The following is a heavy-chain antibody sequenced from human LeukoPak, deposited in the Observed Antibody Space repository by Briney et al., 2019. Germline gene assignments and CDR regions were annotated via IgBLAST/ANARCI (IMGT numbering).Heavy chain of an antibody. J-gene: IGHJ5*02. CDR3: AGYIFALGNWFDP. Sequence: SETLSLTCTVSGGSLSSSSYSWGWVRQPPGRGLEWLGSVYYSGSTYYNPSLKSRVTISVDTSKTQFSLRLSSVTAADTAIYSCAGYIFALGNWFDPWGQGTLVTVSS. V-gene: IGHV4-39*07. CDR2: VYYSGST. CDR1: GGSLSSSSYS. D-gene: IGHD3-9*01.